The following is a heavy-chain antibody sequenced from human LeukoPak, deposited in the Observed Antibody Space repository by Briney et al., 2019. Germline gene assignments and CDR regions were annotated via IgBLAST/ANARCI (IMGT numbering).Heavy chain of an antibody. Sequence: EPSETLSLTCTVSGGSISSYYWSWIRQPPGKGLGWIGYIYYSGSTNYNPSLKSRVTISVDMSKNQFSLKLSSVTAADTAVYYCARDHGNGDAFDIWGQGTMVTVSS. CDR2: IYYSGST. CDR1: GGSISSYY. CDR3: ARDHGNGDAFDI. V-gene: IGHV4-59*01. D-gene: IGHD1-14*01. J-gene: IGHJ3*02.